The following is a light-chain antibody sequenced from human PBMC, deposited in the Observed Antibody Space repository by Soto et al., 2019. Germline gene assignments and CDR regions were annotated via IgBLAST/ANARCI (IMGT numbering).Light chain of an antibody. J-gene: IGLJ1*01. Sequence: QSALTQPASVSGSPGQSITISCAGTSSDIGVYNYVSWYQQYPGKAPKLIIYEVSYRPSGVSNRFSGSKSGNTASLTISGLQAEDEADYYCSSCIVTDTLSVFGTGTKVTVL. CDR1: SSDIGVYNY. CDR2: EVS. V-gene: IGLV2-14*01. CDR3: SSCIVTDTLSV.